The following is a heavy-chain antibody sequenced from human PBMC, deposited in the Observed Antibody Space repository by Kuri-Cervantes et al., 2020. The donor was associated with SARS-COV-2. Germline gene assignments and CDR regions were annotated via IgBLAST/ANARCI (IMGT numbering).Heavy chain of an antibody. J-gene: IGHJ4*02. CDR1: GFTFSSYA. D-gene: IGHD7-27*01. CDR3: APSTGDNGY. Sequence: GESLKISCAAPGFTFSSYAMSWVRQAPGKGLEWVSAISGSGGSTYYADSVKGWFTISRDNSKNTLYLQMNSLRAEDTAVYYCAPSTGDNGYWGQGTLVTVSS. CDR2: ISGSGGST. V-gene: IGHV3-23*01.